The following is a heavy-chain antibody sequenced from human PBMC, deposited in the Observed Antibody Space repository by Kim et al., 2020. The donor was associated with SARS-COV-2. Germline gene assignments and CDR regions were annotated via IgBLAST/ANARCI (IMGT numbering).Heavy chain of an antibody. CDR2: ISYDGSNK. D-gene: IGHD4-17*01. V-gene: IGHV3-30-3*01. Sequence: GGSLRLSCAASGFTFSSYAMHWVRQAPGKGLEWVAVISYDGSNKYYADSVKGRFTISRDNSKNTLYLQMNSLRAEDTAVHYCARDKSSAVTIFDYWGQGT. CDR3: ARDKSSAVTIFDY. CDR1: GFTFSSYA. J-gene: IGHJ4*02.